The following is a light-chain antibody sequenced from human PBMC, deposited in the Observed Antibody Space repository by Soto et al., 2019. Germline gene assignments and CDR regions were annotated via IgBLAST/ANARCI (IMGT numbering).Light chain of an antibody. CDR1: QSVSSN. CDR2: GAS. V-gene: IGKV3-15*01. Sequence: EIVMTQSPATLSVSPGERATLSCRASQSVSSNLAWYQQKPCQAPRLLIYGASTRATGIPARFSGSGSVTEFTLTISSLQSEDCAVYYCQQYNNWPPITFGQGTRLEIK. CDR3: QQYNNWPPIT. J-gene: IGKJ5*01.